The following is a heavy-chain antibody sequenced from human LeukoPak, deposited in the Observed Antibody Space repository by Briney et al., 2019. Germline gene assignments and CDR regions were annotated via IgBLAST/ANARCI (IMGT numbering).Heavy chain of an antibody. V-gene: IGHV1-2*02. Sequence: ASVKVSCKASGYTFTSYYMHWVRQAPGQGLEWMGWINPNSGGTNYAQRFQGRVTMTRDTSISTAYMELSWLRSDDTAVYYCARVSTDKTWNDEGYFDYWGQGTLVTVSS. CDR3: ARVSTDKTWNDEGYFDY. CDR1: GYTFTSYY. J-gene: IGHJ4*02. CDR2: INPNSGGT. D-gene: IGHD1-1*01.